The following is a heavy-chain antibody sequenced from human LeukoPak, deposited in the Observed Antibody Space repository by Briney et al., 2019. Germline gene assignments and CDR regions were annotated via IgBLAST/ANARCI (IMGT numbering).Heavy chain of an antibody. CDR2: IGTAGDT. CDR3: ARAGSYYYYMDV. CDR1: GFTFSSYD. V-gene: IGHV3-13*01. J-gene: IGHJ6*03. Sequence: GGSLRLSCAASGFTFSSYDMHWVRQATGKGLEWVSAIGTAGDTYYPGSVKGRFTISRENAKNSLYLQMNSLRAGDTAVYYCARAGSYYYYMDVWGKGTTVTISS. D-gene: IGHD6-19*01.